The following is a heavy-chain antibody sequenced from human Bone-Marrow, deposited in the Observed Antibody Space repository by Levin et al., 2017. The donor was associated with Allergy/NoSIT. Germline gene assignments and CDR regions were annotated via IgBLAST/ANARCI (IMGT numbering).Heavy chain of an antibody. V-gene: IGHV3-66*02. D-gene: IGHD4-23*01. CDR3: ARRWVYMDV. CDR1: GFTVNDYY. CDR2: MYAGGST. Sequence: ETLSLTCAASGFTVNDYYINWVRQTPGKGLECVSVMYAGGSTYYADSVKGRFTISRDNSKNTVYLQMNGLRSEDTAVYYCARRWVYMDVWGKGTTVIVSS. J-gene: IGHJ6*03.